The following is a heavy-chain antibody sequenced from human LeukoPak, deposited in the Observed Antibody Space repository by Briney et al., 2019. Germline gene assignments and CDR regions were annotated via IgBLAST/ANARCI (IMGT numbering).Heavy chain of an antibody. CDR1: GYSFTSSW. CDR2: SNPGDSDT. V-gene: IGHV5-51*01. J-gene: IGHJ5*02. CDR3: ARQPGAGWFDP. Sequence: GESLKISCQASGYSFTSSWIGWARQMPGKGLEWMAISNPGDSDTRYSPSFQGQITISVDKSISTVYLQWGSLKASDTAMYYCARQPGAGWFDPWGQGTLVTVSS. D-gene: IGHD3-10*01.